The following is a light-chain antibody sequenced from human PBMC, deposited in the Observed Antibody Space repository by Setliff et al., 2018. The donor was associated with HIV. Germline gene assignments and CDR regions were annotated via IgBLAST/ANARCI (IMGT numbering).Light chain of an antibody. CDR2: EVS. J-gene: IGLJ1*01. CDR3: SSYAGNNNV. V-gene: IGLV2-8*01. Sequence: QSVLTQPPSASGSPGQSVTISCTGTSSDVGGYNYVSWYQQHPGKAPKLMIYEVSKRPSGVPDRLSGSKSGNTASLTVSGLQAEDEADYYCSSYAGNNNVFGTGTKVTVL. CDR1: SSDVGGYNY.